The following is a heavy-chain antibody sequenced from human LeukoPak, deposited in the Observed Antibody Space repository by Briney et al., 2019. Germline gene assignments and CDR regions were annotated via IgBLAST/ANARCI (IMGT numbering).Heavy chain of an antibody. CDR2: ISGYNGKT. CDR1: GYTFTNYG. CDR3: ARDPLVPKYYKGMDV. J-gene: IGHJ6*02. V-gene: IGHV1-18*01. Sequence: GASVKVSCKASGYTFTNYGISWVRQAPGQGLEWMGWISGYNGKTNYAQKLQGRVTMTTDTSTSTAYMELRSLRSDDTAVYYCARDPLVPKYYKGMDVWGQGTTVTVSS. D-gene: IGHD2-2*01.